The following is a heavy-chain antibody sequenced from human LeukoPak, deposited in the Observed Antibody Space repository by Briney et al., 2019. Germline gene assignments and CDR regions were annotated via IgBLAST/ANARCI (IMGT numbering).Heavy chain of an antibody. D-gene: IGHD3-22*01. J-gene: IGHJ4*02. Sequence: GGSLRLSCAASGFTFSSYAMNWVRQAPGKGLEWVSSIDSSSSYIYYADSVKGRFTISRANAKNSLFLQMNSLRAEDTAVYYCARGGHYYDSSGYYSLPFDYWGQGTLVTVSS. CDR1: GFTFSSYA. CDR2: IDSSSSYI. CDR3: ARGGHYYDSSGYYSLPFDY. V-gene: IGHV3-21*01.